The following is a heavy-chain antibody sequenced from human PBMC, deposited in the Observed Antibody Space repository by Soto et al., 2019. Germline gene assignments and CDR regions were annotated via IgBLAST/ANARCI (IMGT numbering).Heavy chain of an antibody. D-gene: IGHD3-9*01. CDR3: ARPLRYFDWLLLGY. J-gene: IGHJ4*02. V-gene: IGHV1-2*02. Sequence: ASVKVSCKASGYTFTGYYMHWVRQAPGQGLEWMGWINPNSGGTNYAQRFQGRVTMTRDTSISTAYMELSRPRSDDTAVYYCARPLRYFDWLLLGYWGQGTLVIVSS. CDR2: INPNSGGT. CDR1: GYTFTGYY.